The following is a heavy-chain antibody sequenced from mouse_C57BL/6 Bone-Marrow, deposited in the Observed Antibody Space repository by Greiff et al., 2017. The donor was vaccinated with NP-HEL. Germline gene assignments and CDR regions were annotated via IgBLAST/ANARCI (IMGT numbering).Heavy chain of an antibody. CDR2: IDPEAGGT. J-gene: IGHJ2*01. CDR1: GFTFNDYY. D-gene: IGHD2-12*01. Sequence: EVQLQQSGAELVKPGASVKLSCTASGFTFNDYYMHWVKQRTEQGLEWIGRIDPEAGGTTYAPKFQGKATLTVDTSSNTALLQLSSLTSEVTAVYYCAYSLYYFDYWGQGTTLTVSA. V-gene: IGHV14-2*01. CDR3: AYSLYYFDY.